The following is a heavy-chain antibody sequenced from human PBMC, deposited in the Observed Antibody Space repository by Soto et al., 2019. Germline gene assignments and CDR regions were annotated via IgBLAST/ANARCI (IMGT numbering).Heavy chain of an antibody. CDR2: INHSGST. V-gene: IGHV4-34*01. CDR3: ARGRSNSLYYMDV. D-gene: IGHD7-27*01. J-gene: IGHJ6*03. CDR1: GGSFSGYY. Sequence: SETLSLTCAVYGGSFSGYYWSWIRQPPGKGLEWIGEINHSGSTNYNPSLKSRVTISVDTSKNQFSLKLSSVTAADTAVYYCARGRSNSLYYMDVWGKGTTVTVSS.